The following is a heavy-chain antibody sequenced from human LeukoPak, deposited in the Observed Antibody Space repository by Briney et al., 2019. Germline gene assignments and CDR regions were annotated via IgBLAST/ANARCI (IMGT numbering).Heavy chain of an antibody. Sequence: GGSLRLSCAASGFTFSSYWMSWVCQAPGKGLEWVANIKQDGSEKYYVDSVKGRFTISRDNAKNSLYLQMNSLRAEDTAVYYCARDSLLPYSSSSLCYYYGMDVWGQGTTVTVSS. CDR1: GFTFSSYW. J-gene: IGHJ6*02. CDR3: ARDSLLPYSSSSLCYYYGMDV. V-gene: IGHV3-7*01. D-gene: IGHD6-6*01. CDR2: IKQDGSEK.